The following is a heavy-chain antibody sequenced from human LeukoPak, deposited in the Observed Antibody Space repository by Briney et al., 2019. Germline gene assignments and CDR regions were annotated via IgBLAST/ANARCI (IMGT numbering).Heavy chain of an antibody. D-gene: IGHD6-6*01. V-gene: IGHV3-15*01. J-gene: IGHJ4*02. CDR3: TLASIAARGSFDY. Sequence: GGSLRLSCAASGFTFSNAWMSWVRQAPGKGLEWVGRIKSKTDGGTTDYAAPVKGRFTISRDDSKNTLYLQMNSLKTEDIAVYYCTLASIAARGSFDYWGQGTLVTVSS. CDR2: IKSKTDGGTT. CDR1: GFTFSNAW.